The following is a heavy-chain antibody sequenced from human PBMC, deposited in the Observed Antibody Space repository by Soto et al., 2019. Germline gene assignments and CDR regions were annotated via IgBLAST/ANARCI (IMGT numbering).Heavy chain of an antibody. D-gene: IGHD3-16*01. CDR1: GFTFSDYY. CDR2: ISSSRGYT. J-gene: IGHJ3*02. Sequence: QVQLVESGGGLVKPGGSLRLSCAASGFTFSDYYMNWIRQAPGKGLEWVSYISSSRGYTNYADSVKGRFTISRDNAKNSLYLQMNSLGAADTAVYYCARVRDDAFDIWGQGTMVTVSS. V-gene: IGHV3-11*05. CDR3: ARVRDDAFDI.